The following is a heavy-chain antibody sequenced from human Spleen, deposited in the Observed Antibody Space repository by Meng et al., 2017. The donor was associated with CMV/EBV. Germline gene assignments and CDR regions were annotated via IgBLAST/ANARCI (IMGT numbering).Heavy chain of an antibody. Sequence: GSLRLSCTVSGGSTISGTYYWGWIRQHPGQGLSSIASISYSGTTYYNPSLRSQVTISVDTSKNQFSLKLDSVTAADTAVYYSARLYAFWSGQYIDYFDPWGQGTLVTVSS. CDR3: ARLYAFWSGQYIDYFDP. CDR2: ISYSGTT. D-gene: IGHD3-3*01. CDR1: GGSTISGTYY. V-gene: IGHV4-39*01. J-gene: IGHJ5*02.